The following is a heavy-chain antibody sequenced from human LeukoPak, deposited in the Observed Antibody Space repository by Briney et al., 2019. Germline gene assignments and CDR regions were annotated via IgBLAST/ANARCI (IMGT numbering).Heavy chain of an antibody. CDR1: GYTFTSYD. CDR2: MNPTSGNT. V-gene: IGHV1-8*01. D-gene: IGHD6-6*01. CDR3: ARRLRRIYIAARYPNGFDP. Sequence: ASVTVSCKASGYTFTSYDINWVRQAPGQGLEWMGWMNPTSGNTGYAQKFQGRVTMTRNTSISTAYMELSSLRSEDTAVYYCARRLRRIYIAARYPNGFDPWGQGTLVSVSS. J-gene: IGHJ5*02.